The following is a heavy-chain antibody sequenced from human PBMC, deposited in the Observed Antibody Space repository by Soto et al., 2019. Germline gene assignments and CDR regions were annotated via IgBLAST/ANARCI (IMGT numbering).Heavy chain of an antibody. CDR1: GYTFTNYA. V-gene: IGHV1-8*01. J-gene: IGHJ6*02. Sequence: ASLKVSFKASGYTFTNYALNWVRQATGQGLEWMGWMSPKSGSRGNAQKFQGRVTMTTDSSISTAYMELSGLRSEDTAVYFCARKGRHVYSHYYYYGMDVWGQGTTVTVSS. CDR3: ARKGRHVYSHYYYYGMDV. CDR2: MSPKSGSR. D-gene: IGHD1-26*01.